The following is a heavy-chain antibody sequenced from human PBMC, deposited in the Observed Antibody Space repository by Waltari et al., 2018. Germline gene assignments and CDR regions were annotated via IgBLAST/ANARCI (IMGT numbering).Heavy chain of an antibody. J-gene: IGHJ6*02. D-gene: IGHD6-19*01. V-gene: IGHV3-33*01. CDR1: GFTFSSYG. CDR3: ARVIAVAHYGMDV. Sequence: QVQLVESGGGVVQPGRSLSLSCAASGFTFSSYGMPWVRQAPGKGLEWVAVIWYDGSNKYYADSVKGRFTISRDNSKNTLYLQMNSLRAEDTAVYYCARVIAVAHYGMDVWGQGTTVTVSS. CDR2: IWYDGSNK.